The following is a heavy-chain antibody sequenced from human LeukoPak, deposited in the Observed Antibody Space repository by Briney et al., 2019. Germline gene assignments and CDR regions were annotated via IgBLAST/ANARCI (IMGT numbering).Heavy chain of an antibody. CDR1: DGSISRYY. D-gene: IGHD2-15*01. CDR2: IYYSWST. CDR3: ARAVVLATAIHFDH. Sequence: SETLSLTCTVSDGSISRYYWGWIRQPPGKGLDVIWDIYYSWSTNYNPSPSSRLTILIYTSTNQFSLKLSSVTAADTAVYYCARAVVLATAIHFDHWGQGTLVTVSS. V-gene: IGHV4-59*01. J-gene: IGHJ4*02.